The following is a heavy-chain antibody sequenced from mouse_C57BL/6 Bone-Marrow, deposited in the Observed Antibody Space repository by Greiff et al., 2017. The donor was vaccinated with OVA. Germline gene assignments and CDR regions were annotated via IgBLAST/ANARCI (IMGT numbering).Heavy chain of an antibody. CDR3: AREDGNWFAY. CDR2: INPSSGYT. D-gene: IGHD2-1*01. Sequence: VKLMESGAELVRPGASVKMSCKASGYTFTSYSMHWVKQRPGQGLEWIGYINPSSGYTKYNQKFKDKDSLTADKSSSTAYMQLSSLTSEDSEVYYCAREDGNWFAYGGQGTLVTVTA. V-gene: IGHV1-4*01. J-gene: IGHJ3*01. CDR1: GYTFTSYS.